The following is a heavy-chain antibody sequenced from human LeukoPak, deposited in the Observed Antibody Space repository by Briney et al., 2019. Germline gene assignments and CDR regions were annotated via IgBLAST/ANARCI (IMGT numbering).Heavy chain of an antibody. J-gene: IGHJ4*02. CDR3: ARQTQQGITAAGLDY. Sequence: PSETLSLTCTVSGGSISSSGYYWGWIRQPPGKGLEWIGSIYYSGSTYYNPSLKSRVTISVDTSKSQFSLKLSSVTAADTAVYYCARQTQQGITAAGLDYWGQGTLVTVSS. V-gene: IGHV4-39*01. D-gene: IGHD6-13*01. CDR2: IYYSGST. CDR1: GGSISSSGYY.